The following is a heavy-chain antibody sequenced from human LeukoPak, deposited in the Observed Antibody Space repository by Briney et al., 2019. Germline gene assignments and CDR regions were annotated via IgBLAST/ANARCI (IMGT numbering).Heavy chain of an antibody. D-gene: IGHD3-10*01. CDR2: ISYDGSNK. J-gene: IGHJ4*02. Sequence: GGSLRLSCAASGFTFSSYGMHWVRQAPGKGLEWVAVISYDGSNKYYADSVKGRFTISRDNSKNTLYLQMNSLRAEDTAVYYCARDGPYYYGSGRRKYDYWGQGTLVTVSS. V-gene: IGHV3-30*03. CDR1: GFTFSSYG. CDR3: ARDGPYYYGSGRRKYDY.